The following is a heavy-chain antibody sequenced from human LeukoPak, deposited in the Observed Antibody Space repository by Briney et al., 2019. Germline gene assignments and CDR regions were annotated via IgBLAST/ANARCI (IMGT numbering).Heavy chain of an antibody. V-gene: IGHV3-15*01. CDR2: IKSKTDGGTT. CDR1: GFTFSNAW. J-gene: IGHJ4*02. CDR3: TTEGNSIAAAGTGDY. D-gene: IGHD6-13*01. Sequence: GGSLRLSCAASGFTFSNAWMSWVRQAPGKGLEWVGRIKSKTDGGTTDYAAPVKGRFTISRDDSKNTLYLQMNSLKTEDTAVYYCTTEGNSIAAAGTGDYWGQGTLVTVSS.